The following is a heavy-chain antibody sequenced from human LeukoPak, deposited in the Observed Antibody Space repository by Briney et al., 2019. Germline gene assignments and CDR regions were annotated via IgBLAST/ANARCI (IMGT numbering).Heavy chain of an antibody. CDR1: GLTFSTYA. J-gene: IGHJ4*02. D-gene: IGHD3-10*01. CDR2: ISGGGGTT. CDR3: AKDRGY. Sequence: GGSLRLSCAASGLTFSTYAMIWVRQASGKGLEWVSAISGGGGTTYYADSVKGRFTISRDNSKNTVYLQMDSLTAEDTAVYYCAKDRGYWGQGTLVTVSS. V-gene: IGHV3-23*01.